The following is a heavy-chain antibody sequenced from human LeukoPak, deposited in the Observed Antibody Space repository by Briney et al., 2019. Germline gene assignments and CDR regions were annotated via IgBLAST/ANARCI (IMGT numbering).Heavy chain of an antibody. J-gene: IGHJ6*02. Sequence: GGSLRLSCAASGFTFSSYGMHWVRQAPGKGLEWVAVIWYDGSNKYYADSVKGRFTISRNNSKNTLYLQMNSLRAEDTAVYYCARDTEVVTIFGVVIMGYYYYGMDVWGQGTTVTVSS. CDR2: IWYDGSNK. CDR1: GFTFSSYG. V-gene: IGHV3-33*01. D-gene: IGHD3-3*01. CDR3: ARDTEVVTIFGVVIMGYYYYGMDV.